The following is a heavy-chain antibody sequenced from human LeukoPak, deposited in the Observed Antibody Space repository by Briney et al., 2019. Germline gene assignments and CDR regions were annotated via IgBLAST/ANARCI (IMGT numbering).Heavy chain of an antibody. CDR1: GYTFTNFG. J-gene: IGHJ4*02. Sequence: ASVKVSCKASGYTFTNFGVTWVRQAPGQGLEWMGWISRYNGLSNYAHTVQGRVTMTRDTSTSTAYLEMWSLTSDDTAVYYCASDTGEDFDYWGQGTLVTVSS. CDR2: ISRYNGLS. V-gene: IGHV1-18*01. CDR3: ASDTGEDFDY. D-gene: IGHD3-10*01.